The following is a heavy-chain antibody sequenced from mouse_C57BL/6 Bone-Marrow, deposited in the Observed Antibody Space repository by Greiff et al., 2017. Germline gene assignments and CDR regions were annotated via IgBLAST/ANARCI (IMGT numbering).Heavy chain of an antibody. J-gene: IGHJ2*01. D-gene: IGHD1-1*01. CDR3: ARRGYYGSPDY. Sequence: VQLQQSGPELVKPGASVKISCKASGYAFSSSWMNWVKQRPGKGLEWIGRIYPGDGDTNYNGKFKGKATLTADKSSSTAYMQLSSLTSEDSAVYFCARRGYYGSPDYWGQGTTLTVSS. V-gene: IGHV1-82*01. CDR1: GYAFSSSW. CDR2: IYPGDGDT.